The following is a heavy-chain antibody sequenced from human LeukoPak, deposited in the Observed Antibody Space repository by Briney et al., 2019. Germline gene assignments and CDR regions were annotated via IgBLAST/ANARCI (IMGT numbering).Heavy chain of an antibody. CDR1: GFTFSSYS. Sequence: PGGSLRLSCAASGFTFSSYSMNWVRQAPGKGLEWVANIRDDGSEKNYVDSVKGRFTISRDIAKNSLFLQMNSLRAEDTAVYYCARGPDNSAYRHFDYWGQGTLVTVSS. CDR3: ARGPDNSAYRHFDY. J-gene: IGHJ4*02. D-gene: IGHD3-22*01. CDR2: IRDDGSEK. V-gene: IGHV3-7*01.